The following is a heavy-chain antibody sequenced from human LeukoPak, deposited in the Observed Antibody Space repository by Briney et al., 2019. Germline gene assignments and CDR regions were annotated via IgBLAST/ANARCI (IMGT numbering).Heavy chain of an antibody. CDR3: ARERPTAFDY. V-gene: IGHV3-7*04. J-gene: IGHJ4*01. CDR1: GFTFSGSA. Sequence: PGGSLRLSCAASGFTFSGSAMHWVRQASGKGLEWVANIKQDGSEKYYVDSVKGRFTISRDNAKNSLYLQMNSLRAEDTAVYYCARERPTAFDYWGHGTLVTVSS. CDR2: IKQDGSEK. D-gene: IGHD6-6*01.